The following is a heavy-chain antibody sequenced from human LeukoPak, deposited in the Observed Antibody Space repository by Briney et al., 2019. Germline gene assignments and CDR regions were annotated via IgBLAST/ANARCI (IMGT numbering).Heavy chain of an antibody. CDR1: GYIFTSFW. CDR2: IYPGDSDT. Sequence: GESLQISCKGSGYIFTSFWIGWVRQLPGKGLEWMGIIYPGDSDTRYSPSFQGQVTISADKSISTAYLQWSSLKASDTAMYYCARQAYGSGSYSPHWGQGTLVTVSS. D-gene: IGHD3-10*01. V-gene: IGHV5-51*01. J-gene: IGHJ4*02. CDR3: ARQAYGSGSYSPH.